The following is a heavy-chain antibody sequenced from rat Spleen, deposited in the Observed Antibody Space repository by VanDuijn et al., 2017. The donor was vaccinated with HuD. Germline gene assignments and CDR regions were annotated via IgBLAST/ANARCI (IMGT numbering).Heavy chain of an antibody. Sequence: EVQLVESGGGLVQPGRSLKLSCVASGFTFSRYWMYWVRQAPGKGLEWVSSISNDGGTTYYPDSVKGRFTISRDNAKRTLYLQMDSLRSEDTATYYCTTRLTGFDYWGQGVMVTVSS. J-gene: IGHJ2*01. CDR1: GFTFSRYW. D-gene: IGHD4-1*01. CDR3: TTRLTGFDY. CDR2: ISNDGGTT. V-gene: IGHV5-58*01.